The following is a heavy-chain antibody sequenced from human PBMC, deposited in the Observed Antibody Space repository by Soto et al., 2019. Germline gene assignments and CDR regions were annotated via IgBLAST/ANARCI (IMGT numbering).Heavy chain of an antibody. Sequence: EVQREESGGDLVQPGGSLRLSCAASGFTLSAYWMTSVRQATGKGRGWVANINRDGSKKSYLDSVRGRFTISRDNVGNSLYLQMDSLRADDTALYYCARDVSPGSSSWYLDAFDIWGQGTMVTVSS. CDR2: INRDGSKK. V-gene: IGHV3-7*05. J-gene: IGHJ3*02. D-gene: IGHD6-13*01. CDR3: ARDVSPGSSSWYLDAFDI. CDR1: GFTLSAYW.